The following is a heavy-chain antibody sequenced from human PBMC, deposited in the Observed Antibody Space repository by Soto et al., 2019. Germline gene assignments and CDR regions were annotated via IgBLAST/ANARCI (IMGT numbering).Heavy chain of an antibody. CDR1: GGTFSSYA. CDR3: ERVRGPSGSHPRHCGMDV. Sequence: QVQLVQSGAEVKKPGSSVKVSCKASGGTFSSYAISWVRQAPGQGLEWMGGIIPIFGTANYAQKVQGRVTITADECTSTAYMELSSLRSEDTAVYYCERVRGPSGSHPRHCGMDVWCQGTTVTVSS. J-gene: IGHJ6*02. V-gene: IGHV1-69*01. CDR2: IIPIFGTA. D-gene: IGHD1-26*01.